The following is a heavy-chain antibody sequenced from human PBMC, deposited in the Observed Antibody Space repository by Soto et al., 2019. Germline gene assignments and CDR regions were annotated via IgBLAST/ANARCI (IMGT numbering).Heavy chain of an antibody. CDR2: IYPADSDT. J-gene: IGHJ4*02. Sequence: GESLKISCRGSGYTFTNHWIAWVRQMPGKGLEWMGIIYPADSDTRSSPSFQGQVTISADKSISTAYVQWSSLKASDTAMYYCAKQDRAAGEDYWGQGTPVTVSS. CDR3: AKQDRAAGEDY. D-gene: IGHD6-13*01. V-gene: IGHV5-51*01. CDR1: GYTFTNHW.